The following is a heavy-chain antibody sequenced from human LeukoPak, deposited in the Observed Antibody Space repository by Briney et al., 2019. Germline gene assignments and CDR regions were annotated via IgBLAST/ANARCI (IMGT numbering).Heavy chain of an antibody. Sequence: GASVKVSCKASGYTFTGYYMHWVRQAPGQGLEWMGRINPNSGGTNYAQKFQGRVTMTRDTSISTAYMELSRLRSDDTAVYYCARETMIDYYYHYGMGVWGQGTTVTVSS. CDR3: ARETMIDYYYHYGMGV. CDR2: INPNSGGT. V-gene: IGHV1-2*06. D-gene: IGHD2-21*01. J-gene: IGHJ6*02. CDR1: GYTFTGYY.